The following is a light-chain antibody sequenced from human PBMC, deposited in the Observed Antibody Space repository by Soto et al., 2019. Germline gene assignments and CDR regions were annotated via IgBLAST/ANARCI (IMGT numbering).Light chain of an antibody. CDR1: QSVSNTY. V-gene: IGKV3-20*01. J-gene: IGKJ1*01. Sequence: EIVLTQSPGTLSLSPGDRATLSCRASQSVSNTYLAWYQQRPGQAPRLLIYGASNRATGIPDRFSGSGSGTEFILTISGLQPDDFASYYCQQYYSSWTFGQGTKVDIK. CDR3: QQYYSSWT. CDR2: GAS.